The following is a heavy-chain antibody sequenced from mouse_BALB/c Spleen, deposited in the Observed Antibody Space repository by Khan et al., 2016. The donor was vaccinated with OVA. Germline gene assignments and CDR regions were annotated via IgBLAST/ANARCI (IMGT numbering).Heavy chain of an antibody. CDR2: IYPGDGDT. D-gene: IGHD2-14*01. CDR3: ARYDYAMDY. V-gene: IGHV1-80*01. CDR1: GYAFSSYW. J-gene: IGHJ4*01. Sequence: QVRLQQSGAELVRPGSSVKISCKASGYAFSSYWMNWVKQSPGQGLEWIGQIYPGDGDTNYNGKFKGKATLTADKSSSTAYMQLSSLTSEDSAVYCSARYDYAMDYWGQGTSVTVSS.